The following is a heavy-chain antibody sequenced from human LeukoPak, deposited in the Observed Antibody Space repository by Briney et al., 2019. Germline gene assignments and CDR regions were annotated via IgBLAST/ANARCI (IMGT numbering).Heavy chain of an antibody. V-gene: IGHV3-30*01. D-gene: IGHD3-22*01. CDR1: GVTFSSYA. J-gene: IGHJ4*02. CDR3: ARDFYYDSSLDY. CDR2: ISYDGSNK. Sequence: GGSLRLSCAASGVTFSSYAMHWVRQAPGKGLEWVAVISYDGSNKYYADSVEGRFTISRDNSKNTLYLQMNSLRAEDTAVYYCARDFYYDSSLDYWGQGTLVTVSS.